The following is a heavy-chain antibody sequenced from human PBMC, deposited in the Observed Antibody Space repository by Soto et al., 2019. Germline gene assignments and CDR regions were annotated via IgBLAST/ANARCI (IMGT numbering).Heavy chain of an antibody. CDR3: ANVPEYNFWSGYRYYFDY. V-gene: IGHV3-23*01. CDR2: INGGGGST. Sequence: GALRLSCAASGFTFSNHVMNWVRQAPGKGLEWVSAINGGGGSTFYADSVKGRFTISRDNSKNTLYLQMHSLRADDTAVYYCANVPEYNFWSGYRYYFDYWGQGTLVTVSS. CDR1: GFTFSNHV. D-gene: IGHD3-3*01. J-gene: IGHJ4*02.